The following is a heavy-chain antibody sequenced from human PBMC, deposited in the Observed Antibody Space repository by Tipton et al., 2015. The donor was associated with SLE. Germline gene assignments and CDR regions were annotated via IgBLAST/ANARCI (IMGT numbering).Heavy chain of an antibody. J-gene: IGHJ6*02. CDR2: INHSGST. D-gene: IGHD3-3*01. Sequence: TLSLTCAVYGGSFSGYYWSWIRQPPGKGLEWIGEINHSGSTNYNPSLKSRVTISVDASKNQFSLKLSSVTAADTAVYYCARSEEIFGVVIYYYYGMDVWGQGTTVTVSS. CDR1: GGSFSGYY. CDR3: ARSEEIFGVVIYYYYGMDV. V-gene: IGHV4-34*01.